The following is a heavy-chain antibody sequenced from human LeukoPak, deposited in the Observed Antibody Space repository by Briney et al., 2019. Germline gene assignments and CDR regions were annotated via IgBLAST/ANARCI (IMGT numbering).Heavy chain of an antibody. V-gene: IGHV4-34*01. CDR2: INHSGST. D-gene: IGHD3-3*01. J-gene: IGHJ3*02. Sequence: SETLSPTCAVYGGSFSGYYWSWFRQPPGKGLEWIGEINHSGSTNYNPSLKSRVTISVDTSKNQFSLKLSSVTAADTAVYYCARHRALYYDFWRVGADAFDIWGQGTMVTVSS. CDR3: ARHRALYYDFWRVGADAFDI. CDR1: GGSFSGYY.